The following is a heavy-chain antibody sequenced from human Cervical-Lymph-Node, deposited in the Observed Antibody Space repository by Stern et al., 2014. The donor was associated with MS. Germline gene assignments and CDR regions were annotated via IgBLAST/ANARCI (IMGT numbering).Heavy chain of an antibody. CDR3: ARDLLAAYFDY. V-gene: IGHV1-46*01. Sequence: QVQLGQSGAEVKKPGASVKVSCKASGYTFTSYYMHWVRQAPGQGLEWMGIINPSGGSTRYAQKFQGRVTMTRDTSTSTVYMELSSLRSEDTAVYYCARDLLAAYFDYWGQGTLVTVSS. CDR2: INPSGGST. D-gene: IGHD2-8*02. J-gene: IGHJ4*02. CDR1: GYTFTSYY.